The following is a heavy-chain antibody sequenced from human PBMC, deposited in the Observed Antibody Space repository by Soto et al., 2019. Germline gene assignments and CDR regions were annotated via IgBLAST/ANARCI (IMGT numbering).Heavy chain of an antibody. D-gene: IGHD3-22*01. CDR3: ARPDEGGYSANHHYSYALDV. Sequence: QVQLVQSGAEVKKPGSSVRVSCKASGGTFRSYSISWVRQAPGQGLEWMGGIIPIFDITNYAQKFQGRVTITADESTSSAYMELNSLGSDDTAVYYCARPDEGGYSANHHYSYALDVWGQGTTVTV. V-gene: IGHV1-69*01. CDR2: IIPIFDIT. J-gene: IGHJ6*02. CDR1: GGTFRSYS.